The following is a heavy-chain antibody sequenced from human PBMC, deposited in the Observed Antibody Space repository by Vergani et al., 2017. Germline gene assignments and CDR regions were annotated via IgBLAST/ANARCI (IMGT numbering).Heavy chain of an antibody. CDR3: ARRTVFESGFPRVDWLYP. D-gene: IGHD1-1*01. J-gene: IGHJ5*02. CDR2: IRSDMFGEGGTR. CDR1: GFTTGDYV. V-gene: IGHV3-49*03. Sequence: EAQLAESGGGLVQPGQSLRLSCTASGFTTGDYVMGWFRQAPGKGLEWVELIRSDMFGEGGTREYDAAVKGRFPISRDDSRGTVYLQMDILDSAYTAVYYFARRTVFESGFPRVDWLYPCLPGTLVTDSS.